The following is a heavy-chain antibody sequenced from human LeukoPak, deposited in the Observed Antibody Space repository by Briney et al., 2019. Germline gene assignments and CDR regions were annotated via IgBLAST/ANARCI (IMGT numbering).Heavy chain of an antibody. J-gene: IGHJ5*02. D-gene: IGHD2-2*01. Sequence: PGGSLRLSCAASGFTFSSYAMSWVRQAPGKGLEWVSAISGSGGTTYYADSMKGRFTISRDNSKNTLYLQMSSLRAEDTAVYYCAKEPREYCSSTSCPNWIDPWGQGTLVTVSS. CDR1: GFTFSSYA. CDR2: ISGSGGTT. V-gene: IGHV3-23*01. CDR3: AKEPREYCSSTSCPNWIDP.